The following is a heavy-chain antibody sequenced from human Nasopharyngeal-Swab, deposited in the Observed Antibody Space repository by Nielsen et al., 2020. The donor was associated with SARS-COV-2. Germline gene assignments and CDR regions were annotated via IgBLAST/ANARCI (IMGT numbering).Heavy chain of an antibody. CDR2: ISYEGSKK. V-gene: IGHV3-30*18. CDR3: AKANVLFWFGQFKNDGFDV. D-gene: IGHD3-10*01. CDR1: GFSFNNYG. J-gene: IGHJ3*01. Sequence: GGSLRLSCTASGFSFNNYGMHWVRQAPGKGLEWVAVISYEGSKKFYAESVEGRFTISRDYSKSTLYLQMVSLRTEDTAMYYCAKANVLFWFGQFKNDGFDVWGQGTMVAVSS.